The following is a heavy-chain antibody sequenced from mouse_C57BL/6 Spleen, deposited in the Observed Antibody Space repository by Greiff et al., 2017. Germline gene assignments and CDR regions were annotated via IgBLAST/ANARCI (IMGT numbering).Heavy chain of an antibody. Sequence: EVKLVESGGDLVKPGGSLKLSCAASGFTFSSYGMSWVRQTPDKRLEWVATISSGGSYTYYPDSVKGRFTISRDNAKNTLYLQMSSLKSEDTAMYYCARHTLNWDPYYFDYWGQGTTLTVSS. D-gene: IGHD4-1*02. CDR3: ARHTLNWDPYYFDY. CDR1: GFTFSSYG. J-gene: IGHJ2*01. V-gene: IGHV5-6*01. CDR2: ISSGGSYT.